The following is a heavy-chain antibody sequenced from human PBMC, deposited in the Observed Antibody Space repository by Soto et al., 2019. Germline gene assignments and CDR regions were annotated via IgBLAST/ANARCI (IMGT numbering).Heavy chain of an antibody. J-gene: IGHJ5*02. Sequence: SETLSLTCTVSGGSISSYYWSWIRQPPGKGLEWIGEINHSGSTNYNPSLKSRVTISVDTSKNQFSLKLSSVTAADTAVYYCARLLTSVDIVATRWFDPWGQGTLVTVSS. D-gene: IGHD5-12*01. CDR3: ARLLTSVDIVATRWFDP. CDR1: GGSISSYY. CDR2: INHSGST. V-gene: IGHV4-34*01.